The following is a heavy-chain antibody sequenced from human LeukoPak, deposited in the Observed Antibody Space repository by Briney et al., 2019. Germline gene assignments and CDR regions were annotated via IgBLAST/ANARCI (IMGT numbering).Heavy chain of an antibody. D-gene: IGHD3-22*01. Sequence: PGGSLRLSCAASGFTFSSYAMSWVRQAPGKGLEWVSTISGSGGSIYYADSVKGRFTTPRDNSKNTLSLQMNSLRAEDTAVYFCAKRGYYYDSSGYYYFDYWGQGTLVTVSS. CDR2: ISGSGGSI. CDR1: GFTFSSYA. J-gene: IGHJ4*02. V-gene: IGHV3-23*01. CDR3: AKRGYYYDSSGYYYFDY.